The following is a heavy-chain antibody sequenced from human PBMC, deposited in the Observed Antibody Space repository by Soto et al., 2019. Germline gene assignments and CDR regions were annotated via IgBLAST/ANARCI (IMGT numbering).Heavy chain of an antibody. J-gene: IGHJ5*02. D-gene: IGHD3-3*01. Sequence: QVQLVQSGAEVKEPGSSVNVSCKTSGGTFGNTAVTWVRQAPGQGLEWIGGIVPMFGTANYAQKFRGRVTITADESTSTAFMELSSLRSDDTAVYYCSRDGDPGSSFWSGPLGGGRFDPWGQGTLVTGSS. V-gene: IGHV1-69*12. CDR3: SRDGDPGSSFWSGPLGGGRFDP. CDR2: IVPMFGTA. CDR1: GGTFGNTA.